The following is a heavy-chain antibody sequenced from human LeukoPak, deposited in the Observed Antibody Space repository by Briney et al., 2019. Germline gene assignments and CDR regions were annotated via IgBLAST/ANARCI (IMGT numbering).Heavy chain of an antibody. CDR2: ITCNSGNI. CDR3: AKDWGNGYSYGGLDY. V-gene: IGHV3-9*03. Sequence: GGSLRLSCAASGFTFTDHAMHWVRQAPGKGLAWVSGITCNSGNIVYADSVKGRFTISRDNAQNSLYLQMNSLRAEDMALYYCAKDWGNGYSYGGLDYWGQGTLVTVS. CDR1: GFTFTDHA. D-gene: IGHD5-18*01. J-gene: IGHJ4*02.